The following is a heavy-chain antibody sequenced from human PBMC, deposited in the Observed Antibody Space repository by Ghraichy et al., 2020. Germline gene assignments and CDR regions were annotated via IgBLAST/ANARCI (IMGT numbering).Heavy chain of an antibody. Sequence: ESLNISCAVYGGSFSGYYWSWIRQPPGKGLEWIGEINHSGSTNYNPSLKSRVTISVDTSKNQFSLKLSSVTAADTAVYYCASSGHRGIIQQLVVRKGAAEYFQHWGQGTLVTVSS. V-gene: IGHV4-34*01. CDR3: ASSGHRGIIQQLVVRKGAAEYFQH. CDR2: INHSGST. D-gene: IGHD6-13*01. CDR1: GGSFSGYY. J-gene: IGHJ1*01.